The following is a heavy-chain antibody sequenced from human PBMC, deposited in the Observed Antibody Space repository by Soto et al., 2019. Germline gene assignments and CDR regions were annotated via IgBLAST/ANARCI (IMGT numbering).Heavy chain of an antibody. V-gene: IGHV3-74*01. Sequence: GGSLRLSCAASGFTFSSYWMHWVRQAPGKGLVWVSRINSDGSSTSYADSMKGRFTISRDNAKNKLYLQMNSLRAEDTAVYYCAGLPLRGGYYYYYYMDVWGKGTTVTVSS. CDR1: GFTFSSYW. CDR3: AGLPLRGGYYYYYYMDV. J-gene: IGHJ6*03. CDR2: INSDGSST. D-gene: IGHD3-10*01.